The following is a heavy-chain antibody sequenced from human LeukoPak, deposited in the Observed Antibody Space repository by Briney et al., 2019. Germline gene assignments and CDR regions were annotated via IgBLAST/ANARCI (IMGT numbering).Heavy chain of an antibody. CDR2: INHSGST. V-gene: IGHV4-34*01. J-gene: IGHJ6*02. CDR1: GGSFSGYY. CDR3: AISSGWGLYYYYGMDV. D-gene: IGHD6-19*01. Sequence: SETPSLTCAVYGGSFSGYYWSWIRQPPGKGLEWIGEINHSGSTNYNPSLKSRVTISVDTSKNQFSLKLSSVTAADTAVYYCAISSGWGLYYYYGMDVWGQGTTVTVSS.